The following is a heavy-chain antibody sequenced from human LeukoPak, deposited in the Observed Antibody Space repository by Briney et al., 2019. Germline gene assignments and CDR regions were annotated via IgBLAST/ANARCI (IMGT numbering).Heavy chain of an antibody. CDR2: ISYDGSNK. D-gene: IGHD3-22*01. CDR1: GFTFSSYG. Sequence: GGSLRLSCAASGFTFSSYGMHWVRQAPGKGLEWVAVISYDGSNKYYADSVKGRFTISRDNSKNTLYLQMNSLRAEDTAVYYCAKDNGNYYDSSDYYFDYWGQGTLVTVSS. CDR3: AKDNGNYYDSSDYYFDY. J-gene: IGHJ4*02. V-gene: IGHV3-30*18.